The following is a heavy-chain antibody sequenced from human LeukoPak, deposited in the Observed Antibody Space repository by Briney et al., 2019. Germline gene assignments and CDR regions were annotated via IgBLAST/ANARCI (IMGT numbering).Heavy chain of an antibody. CDR1: GYSFTSYW. CDR3: GRIPAAGSLKGSFDI. CDR2: IYPGDSDT. Sequence: GESLKISCKGSGYSFTSYWIGWVRQLPGKGLEWMGIIYPGDSDTTYSPSFQGQVTISADKSISTAYLQWSSLKASDSAMYYCGRIPAAGSLKGSFDIWGQGTMVTVSS. V-gene: IGHV5-51*01. J-gene: IGHJ3*02. D-gene: IGHD6-13*01.